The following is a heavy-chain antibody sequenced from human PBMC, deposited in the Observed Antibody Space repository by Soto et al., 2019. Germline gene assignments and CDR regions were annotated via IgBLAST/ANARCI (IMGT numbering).Heavy chain of an antibody. CDR1: GYTFTGYY. CDR3: ARARSPGTIVASSPFDY. V-gene: IGHV1-2*04. Sequence: ASVKVSCKASGYTFTGYYMHWVRQAPGQGLEWMGWINPNSGGTNYAQKFQGWVTMTRDTSISTAYMELSRLRSDDTAVYYCARARSPGTIVASSPFDYWGQGTLVTVSS. J-gene: IGHJ4*02. D-gene: IGHD5-12*01. CDR2: INPNSGGT.